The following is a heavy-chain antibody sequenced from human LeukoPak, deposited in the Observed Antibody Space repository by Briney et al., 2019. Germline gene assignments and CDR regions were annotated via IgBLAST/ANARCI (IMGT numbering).Heavy chain of an antibody. D-gene: IGHD6-19*01. J-gene: IGHJ4*02. CDR1: GGTFSSYA. CDR3: AKGLGAVAGTQGGNY. Sequence: ASVKVSCKASGGTFSSYAISWVRQAPGQGLEWMGRIIPILGIANYAQKFQGRVTITADKSTSTAYMELSSLRSEDTAVYYCAKGLGAVAGTQGGNYWDQGTLVTVSS. CDR2: IIPILGIA. V-gene: IGHV1-69*04.